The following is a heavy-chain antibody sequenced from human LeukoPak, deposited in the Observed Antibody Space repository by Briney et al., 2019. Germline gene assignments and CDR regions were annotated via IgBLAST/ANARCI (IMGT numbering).Heavy chain of an antibody. CDR2: INPSNKNT. D-gene: IGHD3-16*02. CDR1: GYIFASYG. Sequence: ASVKVSCKAYGYIFASYGITWVRQAPGQGLEWMGWINPSNKNTYYSQKPQGRVTMTTETSTNTAQMELRSLGSDDTAVYYCARDIYDYIWGTYRPGWTFDAFEVWGQGTVVTVSP. V-gene: IGHV1-18*01. CDR3: ARDIYDYIWGTYRPGWTFDAFEV. J-gene: IGHJ3*01.